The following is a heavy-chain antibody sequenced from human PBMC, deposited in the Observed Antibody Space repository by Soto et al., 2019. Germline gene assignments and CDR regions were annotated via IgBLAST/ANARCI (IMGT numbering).Heavy chain of an antibody. D-gene: IGHD5-18*01. Sequence: GGSLRLSCAASGFTLSDYYMAWIRQAPGKGLEWVSYISNSGDIIYYADSVEGRFTISRDNAKKSLFLQMSSLRAEDTAVYYCARRSVDTAMSFDYWGQGTLVTVSS. CDR1: GFTLSDYY. V-gene: IGHV3-11*01. CDR2: ISNSGDII. J-gene: IGHJ4*02. CDR3: ARRSVDTAMSFDY.